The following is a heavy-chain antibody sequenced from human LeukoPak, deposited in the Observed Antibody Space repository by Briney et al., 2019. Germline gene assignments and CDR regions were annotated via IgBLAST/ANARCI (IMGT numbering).Heavy chain of an antibody. CDR2: ISDSGGRT. Sequence: PGGSLRLSCGASGFTFSSHAMNWVRQAPGKGLEWVSAISDSGGRTYYADSVKGRFTISRDNSKNTLYLQMSSLRAEDTAVYYCTKEGKTRNWNYYQAKPVYWGQGTLVTVSS. CDR3: TKEGKTRNWNYYQAKPVY. J-gene: IGHJ4*02. D-gene: IGHD1-7*01. V-gene: IGHV3-23*01. CDR1: GFTFSSHA.